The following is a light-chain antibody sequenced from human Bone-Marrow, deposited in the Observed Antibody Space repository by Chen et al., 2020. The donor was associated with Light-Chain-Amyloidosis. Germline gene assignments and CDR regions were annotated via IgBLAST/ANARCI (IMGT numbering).Light chain of an antibody. J-gene: IGLJ1*01. CDR1: SSDVGGYNY. CDR3: SSYTSSSTNYV. V-gene: IGLV2-14*03. CDR2: DVS. Sequence: QSALPQPASVSGSPGQSITISCTGSSSDVGGYNYVSWYQHHPGKAPKLMIYDVSNRPSGVSNRFSGSKSGNTASLTISGLQAEDEADYYCSSYTSSSTNYVFGTGTKVTVL.